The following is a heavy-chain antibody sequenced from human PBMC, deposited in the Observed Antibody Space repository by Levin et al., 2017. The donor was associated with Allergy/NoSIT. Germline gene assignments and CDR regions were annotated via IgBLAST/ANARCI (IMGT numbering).Heavy chain of an antibody. CDR2: ISSSSSYI. J-gene: IGHJ6*02. CDR1: GFTFSSYS. CDR3: ARVGYISGDV. V-gene: IGHV3-21*01. Sequence: GESLKISCAASGFTFSSYSMNWVRQAPGKGLEWVSSISSSSSYIYYADSVKGRFTISRDNAKNSLYLQMNSLRAEDTAVYYCARVGYISGDVWGQGTTVTVSS. D-gene: IGHD5-18*01.